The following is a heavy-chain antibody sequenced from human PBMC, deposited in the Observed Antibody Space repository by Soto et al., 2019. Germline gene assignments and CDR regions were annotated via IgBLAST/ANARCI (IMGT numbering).Heavy chain of an antibody. CDR2: IIPIFGTA. V-gene: IGHV1-69*06. J-gene: IGHJ6*02. Sequence: ASVKVSCKASGGTFSSYAISWVRQAPGQGLGWMGGIIPIFGTANYAQKSQGRVTITADKSTSTAYMELSSLRSEDTAVYYCARDRGYDTLYYYGMDVWGQGSTVTVSS. CDR1: GGTFSSYA. D-gene: IGHD5-12*01. CDR3: ARDRGYDTLYYYGMDV.